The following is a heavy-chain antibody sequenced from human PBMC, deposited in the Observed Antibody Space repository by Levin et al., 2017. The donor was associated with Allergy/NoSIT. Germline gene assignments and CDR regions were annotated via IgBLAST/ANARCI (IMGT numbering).Heavy chain of an antibody. D-gene: IGHD3-22*01. CDR1: GFNFADYA. CDR3: TRFSAYCHDTSGFASSFDY. Sequence: GGSLRLSCETSGFNFADYAVTWYRQAPGKGLEWVGLIKSKPYGGTTDYAASVRGRFSISRDDSKRIAYLQMDSLKTEDTAVYYCTRFSAYCHDTSGFASSFDYWGQGTLVTVSS. J-gene: IGHJ4*02. CDR2: IKSKPYGGTT. V-gene: IGHV3-49*03.